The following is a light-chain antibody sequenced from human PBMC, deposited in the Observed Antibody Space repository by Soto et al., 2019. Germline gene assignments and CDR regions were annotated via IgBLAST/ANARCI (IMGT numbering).Light chain of an antibody. J-gene: IGLJ2*01. CDR3: SSYTRTTTPGV. CDR2: EVD. Sequence: QSALTQPASVSGAPGQSITISCTGTSSDIGSYNYVSWYQQHPGPVPKLMIYEVDNRPSGVSSRFSGSKSGNTASLTISGLQAEDEDDYYCSSYTRTTTPGVFGGGTKLTVL. V-gene: IGLV2-14*01. CDR1: SSDIGSYNY.